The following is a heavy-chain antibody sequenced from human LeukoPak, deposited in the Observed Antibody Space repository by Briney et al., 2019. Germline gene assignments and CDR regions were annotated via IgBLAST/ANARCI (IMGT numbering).Heavy chain of an antibody. Sequence: SETLSLTCAVSGGSISSGGYSWSWIRRPPGKGLEWIGYIYHSGSTYYNPSLKSRVTISVDRSKNQFSLKLSSVTAADTAVYYCARDQGSAYGFWYFDLWGRGTLVTVSS. D-gene: IGHD5-12*01. V-gene: IGHV4-30-2*01. CDR2: IYHSGST. CDR1: GGSISSGGYS. J-gene: IGHJ2*01. CDR3: ARDQGSAYGFWYFDL.